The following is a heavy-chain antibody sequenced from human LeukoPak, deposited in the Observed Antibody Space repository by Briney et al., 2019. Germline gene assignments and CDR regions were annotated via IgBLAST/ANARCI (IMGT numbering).Heavy chain of an antibody. Sequence: ASVKVSCKASGHIFISYYIHWVRQAPGQGLEWMGGINPSDGSTNYAQKFQGRVTMTRDTSATTVYLDLSGLTFEDTAVYYCASDVAREFDHWGQGTLVTVSS. CDR2: INPSDGST. D-gene: IGHD5-24*01. V-gene: IGHV1-46*01. J-gene: IGHJ4*02. CDR3: ASDVAREFDH. CDR1: GHIFISYY.